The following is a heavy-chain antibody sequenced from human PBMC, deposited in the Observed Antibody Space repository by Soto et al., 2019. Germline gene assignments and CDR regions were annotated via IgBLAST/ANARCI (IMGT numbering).Heavy chain of an antibody. J-gene: IGHJ3*02. CDR1: GFTFSNYW. CDR2: IYSGGST. V-gene: IGHV3-53*01. D-gene: IGHD3-9*01. Sequence: GGSLSLSCAASGFTFSNYWMHWVRPAPGKGLVWVSVIYSGGSTYYADSVKGRFTISRDNSKNTLYLQMNSLRAEDTAVYYCARKDVFSYDAFDIWGQGTMVNLSS. CDR3: ARKDVFSYDAFDI.